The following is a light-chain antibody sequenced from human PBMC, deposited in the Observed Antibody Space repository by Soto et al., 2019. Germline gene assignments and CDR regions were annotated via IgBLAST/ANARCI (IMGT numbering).Light chain of an antibody. CDR3: QQYDNLPLT. CDR2: DAS. J-gene: IGKJ4*01. V-gene: IGKV1-33*01. Sequence: DIQMTQSPSSLSASVGDRFTITCQASQDISNYLNWYQQKPGKAPKLLIYDASNLETGVPSRFSGSGSGTDFTFTISRLQPEDIATYYCQQYDNLPLTFGGGTKVDIK. CDR1: QDISNY.